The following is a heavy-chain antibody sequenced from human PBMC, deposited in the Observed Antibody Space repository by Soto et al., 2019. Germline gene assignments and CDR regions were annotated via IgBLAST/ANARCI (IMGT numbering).Heavy chain of an antibody. J-gene: IGHJ4*02. CDR1: GGSISSSSYY. D-gene: IGHD1-26*01. Sequence: SETLSLTCTVSGGSISSSSYYWGWIRQPPGKGLEWIGSIYYSGSTYYNPSLKSRVTISVDTSKNQFSLRLSSVTAADTAVYYCASQGGSYYYFDYWGQGTLVTVS. V-gene: IGHV4-39*01. CDR3: ASQGGSYYYFDY. CDR2: IYYSGST.